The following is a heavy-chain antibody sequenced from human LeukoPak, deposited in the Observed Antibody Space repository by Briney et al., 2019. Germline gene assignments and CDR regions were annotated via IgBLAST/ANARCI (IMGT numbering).Heavy chain of an antibody. CDR2: TYYRSKWYN. Sequence: SQTLSLTCAISGVSVSSNSAAWNWIRQSPSRGLEWLGRTYYRSKWYNDYAVSVKSRITINPDTSKNQFSLQLNSVTPEDTAVYYCARKAVAGIANWFDPWGQGTLVTVSS. CDR3: ARKAVAGIANWFDP. V-gene: IGHV6-1*01. J-gene: IGHJ5*02. CDR1: GVSVSSNSAA. D-gene: IGHD6-19*01.